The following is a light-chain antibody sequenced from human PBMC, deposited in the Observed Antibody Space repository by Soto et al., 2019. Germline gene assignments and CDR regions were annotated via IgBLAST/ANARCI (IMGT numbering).Light chain of an antibody. CDR1: QSVSSN. Sequence: EIVMTQSPATLSVSPGERATLSCRASQSVSSNLAWYQQKPGQPPRLLIYGASTRATGIPARFSGSGSGTEFTLTISSLQSEDFVVYYCQQLNGYPRTFGQGTKVEIK. CDR2: GAS. V-gene: IGKV3-15*01. CDR3: QQLNGYPRT. J-gene: IGKJ1*01.